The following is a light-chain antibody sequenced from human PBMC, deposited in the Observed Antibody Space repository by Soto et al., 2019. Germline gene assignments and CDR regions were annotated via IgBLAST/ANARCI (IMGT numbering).Light chain of an antibody. CDR2: EVI. J-gene: IGLJ1*01. V-gene: IGLV2-14*01. Sequence: QSMLTQPASVSGSPGQSITISCTGTSSDVGGYNYVSWYQQHPGKAPKVIIYEVINRPSGVSNRFSGSKSGSTASLTISGLQAEDEADYYCISYTSISTLVFGTGTKVTVL. CDR3: ISYTSISTLV. CDR1: SSDVGGYNY.